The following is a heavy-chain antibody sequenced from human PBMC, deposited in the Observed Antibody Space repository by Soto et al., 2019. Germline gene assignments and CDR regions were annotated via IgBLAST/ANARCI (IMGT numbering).Heavy chain of an antibody. CDR3: ARDSIAAAGSPVPYYYGMDV. CDR1: GGTFSSYA. J-gene: IGHJ6*02. V-gene: IGHV1-69*13. D-gene: IGHD6-13*01. CDR2: IIPIFGTA. Sequence: SSVKVSCKASGGTFSSYAISWVRQAPGQGLEWMGGIIPIFGTANYAQKFQGRVTITADESTSTAHMELSSLRSEDTAVYYCARDSIAAAGSPVPYYYGMDVWGQGTMVTVSS.